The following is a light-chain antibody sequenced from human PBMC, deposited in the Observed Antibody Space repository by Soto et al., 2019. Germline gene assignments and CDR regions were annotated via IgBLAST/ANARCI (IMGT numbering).Light chain of an antibody. J-gene: IGLJ2*01. CDR2: DVD. CDR3: SSYMSSSTLGV. V-gene: IGLV2-14*01. Sequence: QSALTQPASVSGSPGQSITISCTGTSSDVGGYNYVSWYQQHPGKAPKLIIYDVDTRPSGVSNRFSGSKSGNTASLTISGLQAEDEADYYCSSYMSSSTLGVFGGGTKLTVL. CDR1: SSDVGGYNY.